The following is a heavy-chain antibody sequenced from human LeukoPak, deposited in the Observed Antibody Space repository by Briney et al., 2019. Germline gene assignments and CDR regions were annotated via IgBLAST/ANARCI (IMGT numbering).Heavy chain of an antibody. CDR2: ISSGGSTI. Sequence: NPGGSLRLSCAASGFSFRNNWMHWVRQGPGKGLEWVSYISSGGSTISHADSVKGRFTISRDNAENSLYLQMNSLRAEDTAVYYCARRAAAGRCFGYWGQGTLVTVSS. J-gene: IGHJ4*02. D-gene: IGHD6-13*01. V-gene: IGHV3-11*01. CDR1: GFSFRNNW. CDR3: ARRAAAGRCFGY.